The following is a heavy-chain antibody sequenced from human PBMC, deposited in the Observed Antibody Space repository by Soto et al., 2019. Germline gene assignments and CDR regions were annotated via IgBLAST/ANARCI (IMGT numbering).Heavy chain of an antibody. V-gene: IGHV1-69*06. CDR3: ARTTTGIAAASYYYYGMDV. CDR2: IIPIFGTA. D-gene: IGHD6-13*01. Sequence: QVQLVQSGAEVKKPGSPVKVSCKASGGTFSSYAISWVRQAPGQGLEWMGGIIPIFGTANYAQKFQGRVTITADKSTSTAYMELSSLRSEDTAVYYCARTTTGIAAASYYYYGMDVWGQGTTVTVSS. CDR1: GGTFSSYA. J-gene: IGHJ6*02.